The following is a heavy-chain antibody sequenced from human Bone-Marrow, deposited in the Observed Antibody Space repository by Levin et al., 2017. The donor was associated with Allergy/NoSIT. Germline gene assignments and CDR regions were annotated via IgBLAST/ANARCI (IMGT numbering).Heavy chain of an antibody. V-gene: IGHV3-48*04. CDR2: INSRSDTI. D-gene: IGHD2-15*01. Sequence: GGSLRLSCAASGFTFTSYTINWVRQAPGKGLEWVSSINSRSDTIYYADSVKGRFTISRDNPKNSLYLQMNSLSVEDTASYYCARDCGGSGGSCNDYFDYWGQGALVTVSS. CDR3: ARDCGGSGGSCNDYFDY. CDR1: GFTFTSYT. J-gene: IGHJ4*02.